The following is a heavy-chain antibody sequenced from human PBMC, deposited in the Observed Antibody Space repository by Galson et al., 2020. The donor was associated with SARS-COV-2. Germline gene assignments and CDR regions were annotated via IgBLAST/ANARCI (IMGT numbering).Heavy chain of an antibody. CDR2: MNPKSGNK. Sequence: ASVKVSCKASGYTFTNYDINWVRQATGQGLEWMGWMNPKSGNKGYVQKFQGRVAMTRDTSTSTAYLELNNLRSEDTAVYYCARVWERGFSYGNWVDPWGQGTLVTFSS. CDR3: ARVWERGFSYGNWVDP. CDR1: GYTFTNYD. V-gene: IGHV1-8*01. J-gene: IGHJ5*02. D-gene: IGHD5-18*01.